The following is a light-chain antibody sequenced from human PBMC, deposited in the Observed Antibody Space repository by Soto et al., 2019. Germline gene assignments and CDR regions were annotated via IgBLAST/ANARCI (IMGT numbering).Light chain of an antibody. CDR2: AAS. Sequence: DIQMTQSPSSLSASVGYILSITVLASQSISTYLNWYQQKPGKAPKLLMHAASSLDRGVPSRFSGSGSGTDFTLTISSLQPEDFATYYCQQSYRTPRTFGQGTKVDIK. CDR1: QSISTY. V-gene: IGKV1-39*01. J-gene: IGKJ1*01. CDR3: QQSYRTPRT.